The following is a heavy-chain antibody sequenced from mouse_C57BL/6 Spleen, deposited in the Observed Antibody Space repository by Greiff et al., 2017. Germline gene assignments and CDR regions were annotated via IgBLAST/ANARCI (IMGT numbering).Heavy chain of an antibody. Sequence: VQLQQSGAELVKPGASVKLSCTASGFNIKDYYMHWVKQRTEQGLEWIGRIDPEDGETKYAPKFQGKATRTADKSSNTAYLQLSSMTSEDTAVYYCARSDCGSGYWFAYWGQGTLVTVSA. CDR2: IDPEDGET. CDR1: GFNIKDYY. D-gene: IGHD1-1*01. J-gene: IGHJ3*01. V-gene: IGHV14-2*01. CDR3: ARSDCGSGYWFAY.